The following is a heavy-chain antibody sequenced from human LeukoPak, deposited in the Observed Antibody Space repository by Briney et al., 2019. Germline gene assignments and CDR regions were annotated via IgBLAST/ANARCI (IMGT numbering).Heavy chain of an antibody. CDR1: GFTFNNYA. CDR2: ISGSGGSV. Sequence: GGSLRLSCTASGFTFNNYAMSWVRQAPGKGLEWVSAISGSGGSVFYADSVKGRFPISRDNSKNTLYLQMNSLRAEDTAVYYCAKVGIVGNKRTNWYFDLWGRGTLVTVSS. V-gene: IGHV3-23*01. J-gene: IGHJ2*01. D-gene: IGHD2-15*01. CDR3: AKVGIVGNKRTNWYFDL.